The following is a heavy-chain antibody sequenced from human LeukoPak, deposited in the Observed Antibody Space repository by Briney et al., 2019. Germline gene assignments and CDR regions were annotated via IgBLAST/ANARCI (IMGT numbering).Heavy chain of an antibody. CDR2: INTDGSHT. D-gene: IGHD1-26*01. CDR1: GFTFSSYW. Sequence: GGSLRLSCAASGFTFSSYWMNWVRQAPGKGLVWVSRINTDGSHTSHADSVKGRITISRDNAKNTLYLLMNSLRAEDTAVYYCAKDLVGATSWAHSYWGQGTLVTVSS. J-gene: IGHJ4*02. V-gene: IGHV3-74*01. CDR3: AKDLVGATSWAHSY.